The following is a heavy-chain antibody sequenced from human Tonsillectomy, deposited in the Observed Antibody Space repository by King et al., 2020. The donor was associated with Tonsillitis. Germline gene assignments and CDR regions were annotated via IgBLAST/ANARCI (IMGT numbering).Heavy chain of an antibody. V-gene: IGHV4-59*01. CDR3: AALHYYDSSGGFWFDP. CDR1: GGSISSYY. J-gene: IGHJ5*02. Sequence: VQLQESGPGLVKPSETLSLTCTVSGGSISSYYWSWIRQPPGKGLEWIGYIYYSGSTNYTPSLKSRVTISVDTSKNQFSLKRSSVTAADTAVYFCAALHYYDSSGGFWFDPWGQGALVTVSS. D-gene: IGHD3-22*01. CDR2: IYYSGST.